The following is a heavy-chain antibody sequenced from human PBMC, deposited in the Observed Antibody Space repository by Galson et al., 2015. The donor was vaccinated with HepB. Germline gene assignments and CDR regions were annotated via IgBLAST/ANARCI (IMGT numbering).Heavy chain of an antibody. J-gene: IGHJ4*02. CDR3: VRSIISTPLDF. CDR1: GFTFSRSW. D-gene: IGHD3-22*01. CDR2: INGDGSST. Sequence: SLRLSCAASGFTFSRSWMHWVRQAPGKGLMWISRINGDGSSTDYVDSVKGRFTISRDNAKNTVYLQMNSLRGDDTAVYYCVRSIISTPLDFWGQGTLVTVSS. V-gene: IGHV3-74*01.